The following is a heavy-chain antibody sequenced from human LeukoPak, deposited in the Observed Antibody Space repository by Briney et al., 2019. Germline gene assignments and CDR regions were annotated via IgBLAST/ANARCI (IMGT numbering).Heavy chain of an antibody. D-gene: IGHD2-2*01. CDR1: GGSISSSSYY. J-gene: IGHJ3*02. CDR3: ARRSKYQLLAFDI. CDR2: IYYSGTT. Sequence: AETLSLTCTVSGGSISSSSYYWDWIRQPPGKGLEWIGSIYYSGTTYYNPSLKSRVTISVDTSKNQFSLNLSPVTAADTAVYYCARRSKYQLLAFDIWGQGTMVTVSS. V-gene: IGHV4-39*01.